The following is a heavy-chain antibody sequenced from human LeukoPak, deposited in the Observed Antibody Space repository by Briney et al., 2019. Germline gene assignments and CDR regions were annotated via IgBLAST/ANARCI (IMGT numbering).Heavy chain of an antibody. CDR3: AKDDHGGSGWRDYFDY. D-gene: IGHD6-19*01. CDR2: ISGSGGSP. CDR1: GFTFSSYS. V-gene: IGHV3-23*01. Sequence: GVSVTLSCAASGFTFSSYSMSWVRQAPGKGLEWVSSISGSGGSPYYADSVKGRFTISIDNSKNTLYLQMNRLRDEDTAVYYCAKDDHGGSGWRDYFDYWGQGTLVTVST. J-gene: IGHJ4*02.